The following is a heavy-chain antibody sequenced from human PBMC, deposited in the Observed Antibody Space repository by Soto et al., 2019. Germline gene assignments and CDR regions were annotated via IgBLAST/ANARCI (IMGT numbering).Heavy chain of an antibody. CDR1: GFTFSSYW. V-gene: IGHV3-74*01. J-gene: IGHJ6*03. D-gene: IGHD3-3*01. Sequence: GGSLRLSCAASGFTFSSYWMHWVRQAPGKGLVWVSRINSDGSSTSYADSVKGRFTISRDNAKNTLYLQMNSLRAEDTAVYYCARDSPLTIFGVVIDYYYMDVWGKGTTVTVSS. CDR2: INSDGSST. CDR3: ARDSPLTIFGVVIDYYYMDV.